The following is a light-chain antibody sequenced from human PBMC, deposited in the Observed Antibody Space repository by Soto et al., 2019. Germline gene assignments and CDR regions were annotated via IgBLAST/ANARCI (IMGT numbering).Light chain of an antibody. V-gene: IGKV3-20*01. Sequence: EIVLTQSPGTLSLSPGERATLSCRASQSVSSSYLAWYQQKPGQAPRLLIYGASSRATGFPDRFSGSGSGTDFTLTISRLEPEDFAVYYCQQYDTSQYTFGQGTKLEIK. J-gene: IGKJ2*01. CDR1: QSVSSSY. CDR2: GAS. CDR3: QQYDTSQYT.